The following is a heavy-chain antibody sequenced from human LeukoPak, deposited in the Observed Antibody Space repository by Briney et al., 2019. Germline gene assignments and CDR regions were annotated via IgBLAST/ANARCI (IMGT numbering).Heavy chain of an antibody. CDR2: VSGSGDKT. CDR1: GFTFSTYA. J-gene: IGHJ4*02. D-gene: IGHD4-11*01. Sequence: GGSLRLSCAASGFTFSTYAISWVRQAPGKGLEWVSGVSGSGDKTYYADSVKGRFTVSRDSSKITVYLQMNSLRVEDTAVYYCARGRLPKYYFDSWGQGTLVTVSS. CDR3: ARGRLPKYYFDS. V-gene: IGHV3-23*01.